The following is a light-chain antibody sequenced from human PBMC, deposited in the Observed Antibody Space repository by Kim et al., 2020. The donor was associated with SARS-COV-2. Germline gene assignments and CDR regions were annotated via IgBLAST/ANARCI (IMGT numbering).Light chain of an antibody. J-gene: IGKJ1*01. CDR1: QSLVHSDGNTY. CDR2: KVS. CDR3: MQSTHWPWT. V-gene: IGKV2-30*02. Sequence: DVVMTQSPLSLPVTLGQPASISCRSSQSLVHSDGNTYLNWFQQRPGQSPRRLIYKVSNRDSGVPDRFSGSGSGTDFTLKISRVEAEDVGVSYCMQSTHWPWTFGQGTKVDIK.